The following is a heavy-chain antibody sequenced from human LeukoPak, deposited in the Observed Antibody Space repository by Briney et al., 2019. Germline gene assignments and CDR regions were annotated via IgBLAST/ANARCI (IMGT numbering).Heavy chain of an antibody. D-gene: IGHD6-13*01. Sequence: PSETLSLTCTVSGGSISSYYWSWIRQPPGKGLEWIGYIYYSGSTNYNPSLKSRVTISVDTSKNQFSLKLSSVTAADTAVYYCARHAAAGTGYYYYGMDVWGQGTTVTVSS. CDR2: IYYSGST. V-gene: IGHV4-59*08. CDR1: GGSISSYY. J-gene: IGHJ6*02. CDR3: ARHAAAGTGYYYYGMDV.